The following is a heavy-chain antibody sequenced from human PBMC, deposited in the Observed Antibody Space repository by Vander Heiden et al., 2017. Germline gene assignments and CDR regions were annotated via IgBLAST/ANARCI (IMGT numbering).Heavy chain of an antibody. Sequence: VQPGRSLRLSCAASGLNFDDYAMHWVRQAPGKGLEWVSGISWNSGSIGYADSVKGRFTISRDNAKNSLYLQMNSLRAEDTALYYCAKDIRVLGYYYYYGMDVWGQGTTVTVSS. D-gene: IGHD2-15*01. CDR1: GLNFDDYA. J-gene: IGHJ6*02. CDR2: ISWNSGSI. V-gene: IGHV3-9*01. CDR3: AKDIRVLGYYYYYGMDV.